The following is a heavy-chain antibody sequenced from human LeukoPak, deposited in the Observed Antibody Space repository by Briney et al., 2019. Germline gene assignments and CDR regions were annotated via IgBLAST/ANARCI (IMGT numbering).Heavy chain of an antibody. V-gene: IGHV3-7*02. J-gene: IGHJ4*02. Sequence: GGSLRLSCAASGFTFTSYWMSWVPQPPGTGLDWVANIKQDGSEKYYVDSVKGRFTISRDNAKNSLYLQMTSLRAGDTAVYYCASVVATIWGYYFDYWGQGTLVTVSS. CDR2: IKQDGSEK. D-gene: IGHD5-12*01. CDR1: GFTFTSYW. CDR3: ASVVATIWGYYFDY.